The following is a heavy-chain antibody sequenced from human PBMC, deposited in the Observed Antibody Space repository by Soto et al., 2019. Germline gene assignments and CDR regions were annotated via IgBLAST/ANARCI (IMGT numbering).Heavy chain of an antibody. CDR1: GFTFSNYW. Sequence: DVQLLESGGGLVQPGGSLRLSCAASGFTFSNYWMHWVRQARGKGLVWVAYINSDASTIKYPDSAKGGFTISRDNARNPLYLQMNSLRGDDTAVYYCARDKGHYYNYYGMDVWGQGTRVTVS. CDR3: ARDKGHYYNYYGMDV. V-gene: IGHV3-74*03. CDR2: INSDASTI. J-gene: IGHJ6*02.